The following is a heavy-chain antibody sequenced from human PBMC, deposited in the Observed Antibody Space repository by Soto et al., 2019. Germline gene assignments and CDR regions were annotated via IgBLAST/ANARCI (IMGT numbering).Heavy chain of an antibody. CDR2: INHSGST. CDR3: ARGRVRLDY. D-gene: IGHD4-17*01. V-gene: IGHV4-34*01. CDR1: GGSFSGYY. Sequence: QVQLQQWGAGLLKPSETLSLTCAVYGGSFSGYYWSWIRQPPGKGLEWIGEINHSGSTNYNPSLKSRVPLSVDTSKHQFSLKLSSVTAADTAVYYCARGRVRLDYWGQGTLVTVSS. J-gene: IGHJ4*02.